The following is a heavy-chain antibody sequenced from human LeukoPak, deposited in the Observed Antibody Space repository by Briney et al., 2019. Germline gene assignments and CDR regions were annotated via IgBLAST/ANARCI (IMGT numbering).Heavy chain of an antibody. D-gene: IGHD3-10*01. J-gene: IGHJ4*02. CDR3: AKETWTNYGSASDSDY. Sequence: PGGSLRLSCAASGFTFSSYAMSWVRQAPGKGLEWVSAFSGGGGRTYYADSVKGRFTISRDDSKNTLYLQMSSLRAEDTAVYYCAKETWTNYGSASDSDYWGQGTLVTVSS. CDR1: GFTFSSYA. CDR2: FSGGGGRT. V-gene: IGHV3-23*01.